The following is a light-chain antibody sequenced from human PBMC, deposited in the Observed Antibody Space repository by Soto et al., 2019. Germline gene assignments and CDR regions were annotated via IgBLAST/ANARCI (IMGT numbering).Light chain of an antibody. Sequence: EMQMTQSPSILSACIGERVTLSCRASQSVSSWLAWYQQKPGKAPKLLVYKASSIASGVPARFSGSGSGTEFTLTISSLQPDDFATYYCQQYYSYRAFGQGTKVDFK. J-gene: IGKJ1*01. V-gene: IGKV1-5*03. CDR3: QQYYSYRA. CDR2: KAS. CDR1: QSVSSW.